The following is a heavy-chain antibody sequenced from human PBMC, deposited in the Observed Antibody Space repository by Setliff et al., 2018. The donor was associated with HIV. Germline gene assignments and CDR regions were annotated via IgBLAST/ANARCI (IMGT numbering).Heavy chain of an antibody. V-gene: IGHV4-59*12. Sequence: PSETLSLTCTVSGGSIWNYYWSWIRQPPGKGLEWIGYIYYSGSTTYNPSLKSRITISVDTSKNQFSLKLSSMTAADTAVYYCARNSKNWNYPVEYYDYYMDVWGTGTTVTVSS. CDR1: GGSIWNYY. CDR2: IYYSGST. CDR3: ARNSKNWNYPVEYYDYYMDV. J-gene: IGHJ6*03. D-gene: IGHD1-7*01.